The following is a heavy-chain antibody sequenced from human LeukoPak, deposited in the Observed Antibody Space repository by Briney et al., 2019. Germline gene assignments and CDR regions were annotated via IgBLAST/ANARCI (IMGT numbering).Heavy chain of an antibody. CDR1: GGSISSGDYY. V-gene: IGHV4-31*03. Sequence: PSETLSLTCTVSGGSISSGDYYWSWIRQHPGKGLEWIGYIYYSGSTYYNPSLKSRVTISVDTSKNQFSLKLSSVTAADTAVYYCARDGGGDYGIDYWGQGTLVTVSS. CDR2: IYYSGST. D-gene: IGHD3-16*01. CDR3: ARDGGGDYGIDY. J-gene: IGHJ4*02.